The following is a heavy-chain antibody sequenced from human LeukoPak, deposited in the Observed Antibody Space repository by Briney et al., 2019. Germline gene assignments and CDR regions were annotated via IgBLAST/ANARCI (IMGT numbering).Heavy chain of an antibody. V-gene: IGHV1-2*02. CDR2: INPNSGGT. Sequence: ASVKVSCKASGYTFTGYYMHWVRQAPGQGLEWVGWINPNSGGTNYAQKFQDRVSMTRDTSISTAYMQLSRLRSDDTAVYYCAREDMVRGVGGIDYWGQGTLVTVSS. CDR3: AREDMVRGVGGIDY. CDR1: GYTFTGYY. J-gene: IGHJ4*02. D-gene: IGHD3-10*01.